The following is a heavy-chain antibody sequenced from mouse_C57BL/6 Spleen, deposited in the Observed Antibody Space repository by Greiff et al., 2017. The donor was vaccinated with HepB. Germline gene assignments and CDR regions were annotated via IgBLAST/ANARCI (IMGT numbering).Heavy chain of an antibody. V-gene: IGHV1-64*01. CDR3: AIGNPYAMDY. D-gene: IGHD2-1*01. CDR2: IHPNSGST. Sequence: QVQLQQPGAELVKPGASVKLSCKASGYTFTSYWMHWVKQRPGQGLEWIGMIHPNSGSTNYNEKFKSKATLTVDKSSCTAYMQLSSLTSEDSAVYYCAIGNPYAMDYWGQGTSVTVSS. CDR1: GYTFTSYW. J-gene: IGHJ4*01.